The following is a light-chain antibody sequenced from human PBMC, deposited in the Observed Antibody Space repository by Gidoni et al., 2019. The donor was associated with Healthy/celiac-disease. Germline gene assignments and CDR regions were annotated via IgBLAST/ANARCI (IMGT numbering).Light chain of an antibody. J-gene: IGKJ1*01. V-gene: IGKV1-39*01. CDR3: QQGYSTPRT. CDR1: QSISSY. CDR2: AAS. Sequence: DIQIPQSLSSLAASVGDRGTITCRASQSISSYLNWYQQKPGKAPKLLIYAASSLPSGVPSRFSGSGSGTDFTLTISSLQPEDFATYYCQQGYSTPRTFGQGTKVEIK.